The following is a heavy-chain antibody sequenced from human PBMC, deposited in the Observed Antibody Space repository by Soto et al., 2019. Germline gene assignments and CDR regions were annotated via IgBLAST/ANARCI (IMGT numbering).Heavy chain of an antibody. Sequence: ASVKVSCKASGYIFSGYYIHWLRQAPGQGLEWMGWINPKTGGTKYTQKFQGRVTMTRDTSSSTAYMELSSLTSDDTAVYYCARDEIQLWFEGPPFDYWGQGTLVTVCS. D-gene: IGHD5-18*01. CDR3: ARDEIQLWFEGPPFDY. J-gene: IGHJ4*02. CDR1: GYIFSGYY. CDR2: INPKTGGT. V-gene: IGHV1-2*02.